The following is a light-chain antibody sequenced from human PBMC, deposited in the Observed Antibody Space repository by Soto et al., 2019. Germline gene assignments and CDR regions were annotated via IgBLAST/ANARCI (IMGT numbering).Light chain of an antibody. CDR1: QSVSSSY. V-gene: IGKV3-20*01. Sequence: EIVLTQSPGTLSLSPGERATLSCRASQSVSSSYLAWYQQQPGQAPRLLIYGASSRAAGSPDRFSGSGSGTDFTITISRLEPDDFAVYYCQQYGSSPPYTFGQGTKLEIK. CDR2: GAS. CDR3: QQYGSSPPYT. J-gene: IGKJ2*01.